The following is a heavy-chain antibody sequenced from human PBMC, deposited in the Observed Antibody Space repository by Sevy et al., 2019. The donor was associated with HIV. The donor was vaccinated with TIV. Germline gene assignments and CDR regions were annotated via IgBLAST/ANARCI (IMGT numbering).Heavy chain of an antibody. CDR1: GFTFSSYW. Sequence: GGSLRLSCAASGFTFSSYWMSWVRQAPGKGLEWVANIKQDGSEKYYVDSVKGRFTISRDNAKNSLYLQMNSLRAEDTAVYYCARDHGTIRDYFDYWGQGTLVTVSS. CDR3: ARDHGTIRDYFDY. D-gene: IGHD1-1*01. J-gene: IGHJ4*02. CDR2: IKQDGSEK. V-gene: IGHV3-7*01.